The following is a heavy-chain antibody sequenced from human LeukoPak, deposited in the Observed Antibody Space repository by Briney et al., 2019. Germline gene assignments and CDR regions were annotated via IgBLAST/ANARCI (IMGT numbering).Heavy chain of an antibody. J-gene: IGHJ4*02. CDR2: IYYSGST. CDR1: GYYISSGYY. CDR3: ARFRPSYNWNENYFDY. Sequence: SETLSLTCSVSGYYISSGYYWGWIRQPPGKGLEWIGYIYYSGSTNYNPSLKSRVTISVDTSKNQFSLKLSSVTAADTAVYYCARFRPSYNWNENYFDYWGQGTLVTVSS. D-gene: IGHD1-20*01. V-gene: IGHV4-61*01.